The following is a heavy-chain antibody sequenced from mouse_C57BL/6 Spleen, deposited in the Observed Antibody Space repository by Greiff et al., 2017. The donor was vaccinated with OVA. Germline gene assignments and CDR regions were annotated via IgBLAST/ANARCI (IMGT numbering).Heavy chain of an antibody. J-gene: IGHJ2*01. D-gene: IGHD1-1*01. CDR1: GYTFTSYW. CDR2: IHPNSGST. V-gene: IGHV1-64*01. CDR3: ARLYYGSSYGVFDY. Sequence: QVQLQQPGAELVKPGASVKLSCKASGYTFTSYWMHWVKQRPGQGLEWIGMIHPNSGSTNYNEKFKSKATLTVDKSSSTAYMQLSSLTSEDSAVYDCARLYYGSSYGVFDYWGQGTTLTVSS.